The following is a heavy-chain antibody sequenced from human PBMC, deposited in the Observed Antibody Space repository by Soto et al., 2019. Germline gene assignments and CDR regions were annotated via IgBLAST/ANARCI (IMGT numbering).Heavy chain of an antibody. Sequence: QITLKESGPTLVKPTQTLTLTCTFSGFSLKTSGVGVGWIRQPPGKALEWLGISYLDDDKRYSPALESRLTITKDTFKIQVVVLMTNMATEDTATSYCAHSLFAYSWGIYRWPDYWGQGAQVTVSS. CDR3: AHSLFAYSWGIYRWPDY. J-gene: IGHJ4*02. V-gene: IGHV2-5*02. CDR2: SYLDDDK. CDR1: GFSLKTSGVG. D-gene: IGHD3-16*02.